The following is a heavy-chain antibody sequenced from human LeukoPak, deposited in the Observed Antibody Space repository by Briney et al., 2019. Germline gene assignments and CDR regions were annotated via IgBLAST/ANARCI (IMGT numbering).Heavy chain of an antibody. CDR3: AAYYDILTGYSPFDP. D-gene: IGHD3-9*01. Sequence: SETLSLTCTVSGGSISSSSYYWGWIRQPPGKGLEWIGSIYYSGSTYYNPSLKSRVTISVDTSKNQFSLKLSSVTAADTAVYYCAAYYDILTGYSPFDPWGQGTPVTVSS. J-gene: IGHJ5*02. CDR2: IYYSGST. V-gene: IGHV4-39*07. CDR1: GGSISSSSYY.